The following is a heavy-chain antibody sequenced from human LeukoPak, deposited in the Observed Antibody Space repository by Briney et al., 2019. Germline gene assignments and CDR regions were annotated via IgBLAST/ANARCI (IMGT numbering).Heavy chain of an antibody. D-gene: IGHD6-13*01. CDR2: IYYSGST. CDR1: GGSISSSSYY. V-gene: IGHV4-39*01. CDR3: ARPIAAAGDPFAY. Sequence: SETLSLTCTVSGGSISSSSYYWGWIRQPPGKGLEWIGSIYYSGSTYYNPSLKSRVTISVDTSKNQFSLKLSSVTAADTAVYYCARPIAAAGDPFAYWGQGTLVTVSS. J-gene: IGHJ4*02.